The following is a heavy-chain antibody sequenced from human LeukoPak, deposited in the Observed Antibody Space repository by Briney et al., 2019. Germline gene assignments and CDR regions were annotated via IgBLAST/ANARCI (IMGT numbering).Heavy chain of an antibody. CDR2: INHSGST. CDR3: ARGIAARPKNRPTWFDP. CDR1: GGSFSGYY. D-gene: IGHD6-6*01. V-gene: IGHV4-34*01. J-gene: IGHJ5*02. Sequence: PSETLSLTCAVYGGSFSGYYWSWIRQPPGKGLEWIGEINHSGSTNYNPSLKSRVTISVDTSKNQFSLKLSSVTAADTAVYYCARGIAARPKNRPTWFDPWGQGTLVTVSS.